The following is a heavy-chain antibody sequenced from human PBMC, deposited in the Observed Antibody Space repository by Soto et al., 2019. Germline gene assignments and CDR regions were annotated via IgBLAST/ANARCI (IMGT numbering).Heavy chain of an antibody. V-gene: IGHV5-51*01. CDR3: ARQKLWMATINNDAFDV. J-gene: IGHJ3*01. CDR1: GYTFNTYW. Sequence: PGESLKISCKGSGYTFNTYWIGWVRQMPGKGLEWMGFIYPGDSDTTYSPSFQGQVTISVDKSISTACLQWSSLKVSDTAIYYCARQKLWMATINNDAFDVWGQGTKVTVSS. CDR2: IYPGDSDT. D-gene: IGHD2-21*01.